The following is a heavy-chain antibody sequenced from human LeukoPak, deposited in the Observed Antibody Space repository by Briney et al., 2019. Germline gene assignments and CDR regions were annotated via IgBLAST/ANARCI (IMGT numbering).Heavy chain of an antibody. Sequence: GGSLRLPCVASGFTFSNYGMSWVRQAPGKGLEWVAVISYDGSNKYYADSVKGRFTISRDNSKNTPYLQMNSLRAEDTAVYYCAKDPDYWGQGTLVTVSS. V-gene: IGHV3-30*18. J-gene: IGHJ4*02. CDR3: AKDPDY. CDR1: GFTFSNYG. CDR2: ISYDGSNK.